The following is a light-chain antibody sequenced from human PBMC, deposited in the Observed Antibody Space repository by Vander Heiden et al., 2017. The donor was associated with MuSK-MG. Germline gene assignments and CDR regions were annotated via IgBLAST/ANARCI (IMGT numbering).Light chain of an antibody. Sequence: QSALTQPASVSGSPGQSITISCTGTSSDVGGYNYVSWYQQHPGKAPKLMIYDVSNRPSGVSNRLSGSKSGNTGSPTISGLQAEDEADDYCSSSTSSSTEELGGGPKL. CDR3: SSSTSSSTEE. CDR1: SSDVGGYNY. CDR2: DVS. J-gene: IGLJ2*01. V-gene: IGLV2-14*01.